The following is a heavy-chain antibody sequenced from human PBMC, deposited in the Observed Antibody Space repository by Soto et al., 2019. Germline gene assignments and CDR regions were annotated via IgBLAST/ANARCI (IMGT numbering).Heavy chain of an antibody. V-gene: IGHV4-30-4*01. D-gene: IGHD2-15*01. CDR2: IYYSGST. CDR1: GGSISSGDYY. CDR3: ARLGYCSGGSCYALYWYFDL. Sequence: QVQLQESGPGLVKPSQTLSLTCTVSGGSISSGDYYWSWIRQPPGKGLEGIGYIYYSGSTYYNPSLKSRVTISVDTSKNQFSLKLSSVTAADTAVYYCARLGYCSGGSCYALYWYFDLWGRGTLVTVSS. J-gene: IGHJ2*01.